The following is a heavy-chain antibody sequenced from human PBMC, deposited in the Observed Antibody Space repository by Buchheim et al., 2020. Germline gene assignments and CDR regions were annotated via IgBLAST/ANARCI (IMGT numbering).Heavy chain of an antibody. CDR1: GGSISSSSYY. CDR3: VTSSPGYDILTGYPDSRDSWGFDP. D-gene: IGHD3-9*01. V-gene: IGHV4-39*01. Sequence: QLQLQESGPGLVKPSETLSLTCTVSGGSISSSSYYWGWIRQPPGKGLEWIGSIYYSGSTYYNPSLKSRVTISVDTSKNQFSLKLSSVTAADTAVYYCVTSSPGYDILTGYPDSRDSWGFDPWGQGTL. J-gene: IGHJ5*02. CDR2: IYYSGST.